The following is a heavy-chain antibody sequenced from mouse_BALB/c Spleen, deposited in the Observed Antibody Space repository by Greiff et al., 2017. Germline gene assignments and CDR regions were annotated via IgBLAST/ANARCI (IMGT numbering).Heavy chain of an antibody. J-gene: IGHJ1*01. CDR1: GFTFSSYG. V-gene: IGHV5-6-3*01. CDR3: AGDEYGRDWYFDV. Sequence: EVQVVESGGGLVQPGGSLKLSCAASGFTFSSYGMSWVRQTPDKRLELVATINSNGGSTYYPDSVKGRFTISRDNAKNTQYLQMSSLKSEDTAMYYCAGDEYGRDWYFDVWGAGTTVTVSS. D-gene: IGHD1-1*01. CDR2: INSNGGST.